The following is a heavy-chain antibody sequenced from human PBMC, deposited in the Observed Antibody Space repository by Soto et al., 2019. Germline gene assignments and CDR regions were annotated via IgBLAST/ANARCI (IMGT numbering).Heavy chain of an antibody. V-gene: IGHV4-61*01. J-gene: IGHJ4*02. CDR2: IYYIGAT. Sequence: SETLSLTCTVSDGSVNSGNYYWSWIRQPPGRGLEWIGHIYYIGATNYNPSLKSRVAISVDTSKNQFSLKVNSVTAADTAVYFCAREEKQLSRYGGDFDYWGQGSQGTV. CDR1: DGSVNSGNYY. CDR3: AREEKQLSRYGGDFDY. D-gene: IGHD3-16*01.